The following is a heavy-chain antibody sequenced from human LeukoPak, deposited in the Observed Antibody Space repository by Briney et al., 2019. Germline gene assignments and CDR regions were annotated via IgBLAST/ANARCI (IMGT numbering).Heavy chain of an antibody. J-gene: IGHJ5*02. CDR3: ARDRHYYDSSGYYYGPAFLFDP. D-gene: IGHD3-22*01. Sequence: SETLSLTCTVSGGSISSSSYYWRWIRQPPGKGLEWIGYNYYSGSTYYHPSLKIRVTISLDTSNNHFSLKLSSVTAADTAVYYCARDRHYYDSSGYYYGPAFLFDPWGQGTLVTVSS. V-gene: IGHV4-39*07. CDR1: GGSISSSSYY. CDR2: NYYSGST.